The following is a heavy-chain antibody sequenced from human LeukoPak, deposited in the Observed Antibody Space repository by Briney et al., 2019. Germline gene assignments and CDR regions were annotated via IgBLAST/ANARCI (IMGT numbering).Heavy chain of an antibody. Sequence: PGGPLRLSCAASGFTFSSYAMSWVRQAPGKGLEWVSAISGSGGSTYYADSVKGRFTISRDNSKNTLYLQMNSLRAEDTAVYYCAKAYCGGDCSSFSFDYWGQGTLVTVSS. V-gene: IGHV3-23*01. J-gene: IGHJ4*02. CDR1: GFTFSSYA. D-gene: IGHD2-21*02. CDR3: AKAYCGGDCSSFSFDY. CDR2: ISGSGGST.